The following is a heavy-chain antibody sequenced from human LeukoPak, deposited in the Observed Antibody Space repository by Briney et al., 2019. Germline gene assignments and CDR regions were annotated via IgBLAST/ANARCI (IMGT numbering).Heavy chain of an antibody. CDR1: GFTFSSYS. D-gene: IGHD3-9*01. Sequence: GGSLRLSCAASGFTFSSYSMNWVRQAPGKGLEWVSSISSSSSYIYYADSVKGRFTISRDNAKNSLYLQMNSLRAEDTAVYYCAREKSAILTGYCDYWGQGTLVTVSS. CDR2: ISSSSSYI. J-gene: IGHJ4*02. CDR3: AREKSAILTGYCDY. V-gene: IGHV3-21*01.